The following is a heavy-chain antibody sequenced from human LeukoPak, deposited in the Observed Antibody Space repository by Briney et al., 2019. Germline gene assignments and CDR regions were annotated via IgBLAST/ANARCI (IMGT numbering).Heavy chain of an antibody. D-gene: IGHD3-10*01. J-gene: IGHJ4*02. V-gene: IGHV3-33*06. CDR1: GFTFSSYG. CDR2: VWYDGSNK. CDR3: AKDLALNVLLWFGESYFDY. Sequence: PGGSLRLSCAASGFTFSSYGMHWVRQAPGKGLEWVAVVWYDGSNKYYADSVKGRFTISRDNSKNTLYLQMNSLRAEDTAVYYCAKDLALNVLLWFGESYFDYWGQGTLVTVSS.